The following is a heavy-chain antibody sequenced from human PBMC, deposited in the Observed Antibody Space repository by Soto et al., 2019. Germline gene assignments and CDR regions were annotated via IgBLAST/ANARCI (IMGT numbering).Heavy chain of an antibody. CDR1: GASIITDNW. CDR2: IYHSGNT. J-gene: IGHJ4*02. V-gene: IGHV4-4*02. Sequence: SETLSLTCALSGASIITDNWWSWVRQPPGKEMEWIGEIYHSGNTNFNPSVKSRVTISVDTSKNQFSLTVSSVTAADTAIYYCARASASSKLRGVVINWGQGTLVTVYS. D-gene: IGHD3-10*01. CDR3: ARASASSKLRGVVIN.